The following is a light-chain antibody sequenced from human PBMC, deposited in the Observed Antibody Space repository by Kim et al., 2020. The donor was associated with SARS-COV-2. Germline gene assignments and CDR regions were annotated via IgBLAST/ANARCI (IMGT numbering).Light chain of an antibody. CDR1: NLGDKF. CDR3: QAWDTSSVV. J-gene: IGLJ2*01. Sequence: SYELTKPPSVSVSPGQTATITCSGHNLGDKFASWYQQKAGQSPILIIYQDIERPSGIPERFSGSNSGNTATLTISGTQAMDEADYYCQAWDTSSVVFGGGTQLTVL. V-gene: IGLV3-1*01. CDR2: QDI.